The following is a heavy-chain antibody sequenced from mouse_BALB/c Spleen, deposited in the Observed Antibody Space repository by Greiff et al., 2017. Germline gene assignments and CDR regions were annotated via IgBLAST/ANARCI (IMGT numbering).Heavy chain of an antibody. V-gene: IGHV1-82*01. CDR1: GYAFSSSW. CDR3: AEGGTTVVASFDY. CDR2: IYPGDGDT. D-gene: IGHD1-1*01. Sequence: QVQLQQSGPELVKPGASVKISCKASGYAFSSSWMNWVKQRPGQGLEWIGRIYPGDGDTNYNGKFKGKATLTADKSSSTAYMQLSSLTSVDSAVYFCAEGGTTVVASFDYWGQGTTLTVSS. J-gene: IGHJ2*01.